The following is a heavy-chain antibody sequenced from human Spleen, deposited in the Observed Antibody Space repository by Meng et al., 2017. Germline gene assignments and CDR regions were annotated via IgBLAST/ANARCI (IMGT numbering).Heavy chain of an antibody. J-gene: IGHJ4*02. CDR2: VYSNGNT. CDR3: ARLGDYYDSSGYYGGVGY. CDR1: GGSINTFY. D-gene: IGHD3-22*01. V-gene: IGHV4-59*08. Sequence: SETLSLTCTVSGGSINTFYWSWIRQPPGKGLEWIGYVYSNGNTNYNPSLKSRVTISVDTSKNQFSLKLSSVTAADTAVYYCARLGDYYDSSGYYGGVGYWGQGTLVTVSS.